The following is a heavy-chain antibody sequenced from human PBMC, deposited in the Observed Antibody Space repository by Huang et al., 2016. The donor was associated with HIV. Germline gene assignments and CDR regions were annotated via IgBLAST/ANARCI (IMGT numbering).Heavy chain of an antibody. CDR1: GDFISSTNYY. Sequence: QLQLQESGPGQVKPSETLSLTCTVSGDFISSTNYYWGWIRQSPGKGWGWVGSGYQSGSTNSTPALKSRVTLSVDTSRNQFSLRLNSVTAADTAVYYCASQHIGAAATWFWGRGTQVAVSS. CDR3: ASQHIGAAATWF. J-gene: IGHJ4*02. D-gene: IGHD6-13*01. CDR2: GYQSGST. V-gene: IGHV4-39*01.